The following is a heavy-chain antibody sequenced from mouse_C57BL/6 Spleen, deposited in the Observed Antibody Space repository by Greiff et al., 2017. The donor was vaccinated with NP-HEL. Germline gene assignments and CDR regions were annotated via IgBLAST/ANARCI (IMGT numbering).Heavy chain of an antibody. CDR1: GYSFTDYY. J-gene: IGHJ3*01. CDR3: ARGGPFAY. CDR2: LNPNYGTT. Sequence: LVEPGPELVKPGASVKLSCKASGYSFTDYYMNWVKQSNGKSLEWIGVLNPNYGTTSYNQKFKGKATLTVDQSSSTAYMQLNSLTSEDSAVYYCARGGPFAYWGQGTLVTVSA. V-gene: IGHV1-39*01.